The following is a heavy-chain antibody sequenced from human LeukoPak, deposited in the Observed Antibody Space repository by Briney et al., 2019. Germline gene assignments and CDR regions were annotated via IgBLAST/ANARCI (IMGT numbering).Heavy chain of an antibody. J-gene: IGHJ4*02. CDR1: GFSFDDYA. D-gene: IGHD3-22*01. V-gene: IGHV3-9*01. CDR2: ISWNSGNI. CDR3: AKDLGYSYDNSGYYFDS. Sequence: PGRSLRLSCAASGFSFDDYAMHWVRQAPGKGLEWVSGISWNSGNIDYADSVKGRFTISRDNAENSLYLQMNSLRAEDTALYYCAKDLGYSYDNSGYYFDSWGQGTLVTVSS.